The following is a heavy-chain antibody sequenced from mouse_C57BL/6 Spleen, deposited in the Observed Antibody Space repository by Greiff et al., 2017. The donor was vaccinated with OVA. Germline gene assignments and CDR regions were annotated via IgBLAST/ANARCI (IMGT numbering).Heavy chain of an antibody. J-gene: IGHJ2*01. CDR2: IWSGGST. CDR1: GFSLTSYG. V-gene: IGHV2-2*01. Sequence: VQLVESGPGLVQPSQSLSITCTVSGFSLTSYGVHWVRQSPGKGLEWLGVIWSGGSTDYNAAFIYRLSISKDNSKSQVFFKMNSLQADDTAIYYCARAGVPEKTLDYWGQGTTLTVSS. CDR3: ARAGVPEKTLDY.